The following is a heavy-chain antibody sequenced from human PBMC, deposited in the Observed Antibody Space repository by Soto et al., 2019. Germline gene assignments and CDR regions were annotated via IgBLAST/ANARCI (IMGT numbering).Heavy chain of an antibody. CDR1: EFTFIAFA. J-gene: IGHJ4*02. Sequence: GGSLRLSCAASEFTFIAFAMTWVRQVTGKGLEWVSTINPSRSSTYYADSVKGRFTISRDNSKDTVYLQMNSLRTEDTAVYYCAKGDWLDYSGQGTLVTVSS. CDR2: INPSRSST. V-gene: IGHV3-23*01. D-gene: IGHD3-9*01. CDR3: AKGDWLDY.